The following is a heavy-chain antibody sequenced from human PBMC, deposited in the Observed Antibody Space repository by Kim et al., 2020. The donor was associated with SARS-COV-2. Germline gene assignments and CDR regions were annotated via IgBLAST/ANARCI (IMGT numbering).Heavy chain of an antibody. CDR3: ARGDSSGFFYYGMDV. Sequence: SVKVSCKASGGTFSSYAISWVRQAPGQGLEWMGGIIPIFGTANYAQKFQGRVTITADESTSTAYMELSSLRSEDTAVYFCARGDSSGFFYYGMDVWGQGTTVTVSS. V-gene: IGHV1-69*13. CDR1: GGTFSSYA. CDR2: IIPIFGTA. J-gene: IGHJ6*02. D-gene: IGHD6-19*01.